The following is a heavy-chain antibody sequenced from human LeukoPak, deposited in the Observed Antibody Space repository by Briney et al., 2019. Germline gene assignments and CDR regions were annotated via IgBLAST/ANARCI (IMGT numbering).Heavy chain of an antibody. D-gene: IGHD3-10*01. V-gene: IGHV3-48*04. CDR1: GFTFGTYG. J-gene: IGHJ6*03. Sequence: GGSLRLSCASSGFTFGTYGMNWVRQAPEKGLEWVSYISSRSDSENYADSVKGRFTISRDNAKNSLYLQMNSLRAEDTAVYYCARVGYYGSGSYYRHYYYYYMDVWGKGTTVTVSS. CDR3: ARVGYYGSGSYYRHYYYYYMDV. CDR2: ISSRSDSE.